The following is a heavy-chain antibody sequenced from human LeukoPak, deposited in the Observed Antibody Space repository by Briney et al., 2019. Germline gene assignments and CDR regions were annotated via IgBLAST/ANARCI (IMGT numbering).Heavy chain of an antibody. CDR3: VRYSSSWYEDY. Sequence: GGSLRLSCAASGFTFSSYAMHWVRQAPGKGLEWVAVISYDGSNKYYADSVKGRFTISRDNSKNTLYLQMNSLRAEDTAVYYCVRYSSSWYEDYWGQGTLVTVSS. CDR1: GFTFSSYA. V-gene: IGHV3-30*04. J-gene: IGHJ4*02. CDR2: ISYDGSNK. D-gene: IGHD6-13*01.